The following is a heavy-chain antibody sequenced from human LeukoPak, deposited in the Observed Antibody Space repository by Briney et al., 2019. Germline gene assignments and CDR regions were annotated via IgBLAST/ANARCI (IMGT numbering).Heavy chain of an antibody. D-gene: IGHD6-13*01. Sequence: ASETLSLTCAVYGGSFSGYYWSWIRQPPGKGLEWIGEINRSGSTNYNPSLKSRVTISVDTTKNQFSLKLSSVTAADTAVYYCARGFLAAAGTAWFDPWGQGTLVTVSS. J-gene: IGHJ5*02. V-gene: IGHV4-34*01. CDR1: GGSFSGYY. CDR3: ARGFLAAAGTAWFDP. CDR2: INRSGST.